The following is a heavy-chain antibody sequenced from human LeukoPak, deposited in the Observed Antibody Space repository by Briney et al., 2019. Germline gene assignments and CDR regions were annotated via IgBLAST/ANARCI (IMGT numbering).Heavy chain of an antibody. Sequence: ASVKVSCKASGYTFTDYFIHCVRHAPGQGLECMGWIRPNSGDAHYAQRFQGRVTMTRDTSVSTAHMELSSLRSDDTAIYYCARNYGHNSKYFDFWGQGTLVTVSS. J-gene: IGHJ4*02. D-gene: IGHD4-17*01. CDR2: IRPNSGDA. V-gene: IGHV1-2*02. CDR1: GYTFTDYF. CDR3: ARNYGHNSKYFDF.